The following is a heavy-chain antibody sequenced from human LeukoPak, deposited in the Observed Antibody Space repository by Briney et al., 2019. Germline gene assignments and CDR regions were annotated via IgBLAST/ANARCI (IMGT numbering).Heavy chain of an antibody. Sequence: GGSLRLSCAASGFTFTSYAMSWVRQAPGKGLEWVANIKEDGSEKYYVDSVKGRFTISRDNAKNSLYLQMNSLRAEDTAVYYCARTIRGYWGQGTLVTVSS. CDR2: IKEDGSEK. CDR3: ARTIRGY. D-gene: IGHD3-10*01. V-gene: IGHV3-7*01. CDR1: GFTFTSYA. J-gene: IGHJ4*02.